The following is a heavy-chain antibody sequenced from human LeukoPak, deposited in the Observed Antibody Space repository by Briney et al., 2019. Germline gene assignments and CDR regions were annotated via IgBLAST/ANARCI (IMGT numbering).Heavy chain of an antibody. Sequence: GGSLRLSCAASGFTFSSYSMNWVRQAPGKGLEWVSYISSSSSTIYYADSVKGRFTISRDNAKNSLYLQTNSLRAEDTAVYYCAKDWMITFGGTTDWGQGTLVTVSS. J-gene: IGHJ4*02. CDR1: GFTFSSYS. CDR3: AKDWMITFGGTTD. CDR2: ISSSSSTI. V-gene: IGHV3-48*04. D-gene: IGHD3-16*01.